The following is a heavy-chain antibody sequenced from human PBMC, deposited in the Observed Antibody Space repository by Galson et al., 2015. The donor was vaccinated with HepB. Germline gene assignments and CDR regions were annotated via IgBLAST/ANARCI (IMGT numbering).Heavy chain of an antibody. V-gene: IGHV3-66*01. CDR1: GFTVSSHY. CDR3: ARDRVTMVRGVQSSFPCY. CDR2: IYSGGST. J-gene: IGHJ4*02. D-gene: IGHD3-10*01. Sequence: SLRLSCAASGFTVSSHYMSWVRQAPGKGLEWVSVIYSGGSTYYADSVKGRFTISRDNSKNTLYLQMNSLRAEDTAVYYCARDRVTMVRGVQSSFPCYWGQGTLFTVSS.